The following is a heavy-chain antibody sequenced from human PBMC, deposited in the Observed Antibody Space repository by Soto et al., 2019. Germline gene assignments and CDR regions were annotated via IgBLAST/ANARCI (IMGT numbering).Heavy chain of an antibody. J-gene: IGHJ4*02. CDR3: ARAKSAPFGVVTANFDY. D-gene: IGHD3-3*01. V-gene: IGHV4-61*08. CDR2: IYYSGST. Sequence: SETLSLTCTVSGGSISSGGYYWSWIRQHPGKGLEWIGYIYYSGSTYYNPSLKSRVTISVDTSKNQFSLKLSSVTAADTAVYYCARAKSAPFGVVTANFDYWGQGTLVTVSS. CDR1: GGSISSGGYY.